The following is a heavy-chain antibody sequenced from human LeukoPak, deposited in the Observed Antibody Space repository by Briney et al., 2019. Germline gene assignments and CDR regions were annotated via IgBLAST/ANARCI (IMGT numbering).Heavy chain of an antibody. J-gene: IGHJ3*02. Sequence: GGSLRLSCAASGFTFGSYSMNWVRQAPGKGLEWVSSIISSSSSIYYADSLKGRFTISRDNAKNSLFLQMNSLRAEDTAVYYCARGEHDAFDIWGQGTMVTISS. CDR3: ARGEHDAFDI. D-gene: IGHD1/OR15-1a*01. CDR2: IISSSSSI. CDR1: GFTFGSYS. V-gene: IGHV3-21*01.